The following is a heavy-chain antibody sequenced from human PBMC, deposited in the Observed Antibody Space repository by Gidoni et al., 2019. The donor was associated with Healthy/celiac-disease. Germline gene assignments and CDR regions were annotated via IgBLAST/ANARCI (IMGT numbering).Heavy chain of an antibody. CDR1: GFTFGSSG. V-gene: IGHV3-33*01. D-gene: IGHD3-16*01. Sequence: QVQLVESGGGVVQPGRSLRLSCAASGFTFGSSGMHWVRQAPGKGLEWVAVIWYDGSNKYYADSVKGRFTISRDNSKNTLYLQMNSLRAEDTAVYYCARGGEGGYYYYGMDVWGQGTTVTVSS. CDR3: ARGGEGGYYYYGMDV. J-gene: IGHJ6*02. CDR2: IWYDGSNK.